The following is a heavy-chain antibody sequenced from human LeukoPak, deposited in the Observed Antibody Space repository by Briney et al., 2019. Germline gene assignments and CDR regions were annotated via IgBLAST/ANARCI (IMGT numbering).Heavy chain of an antibody. CDR3: ARAVAGDFLDY. Sequence: ASVKVSCKASGYTFTGYYMHWVRQAPGQGLEWMGWINPNSGGRNYAQKFQGRVTMTRDTSISTAYMELSRLRSDDTAVYYCARAVAGDFLDYWGQGTLVTVSS. CDR1: GYTFTGYY. J-gene: IGHJ4*02. D-gene: IGHD6-19*01. CDR2: INPNSGGR. V-gene: IGHV1-2*02.